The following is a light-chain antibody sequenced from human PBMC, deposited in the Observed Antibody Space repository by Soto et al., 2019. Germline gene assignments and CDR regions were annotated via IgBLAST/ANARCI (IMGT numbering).Light chain of an antibody. CDR1: SSDVGGYNY. CDR3: TSYAGGNNV. J-gene: IGLJ1*01. Sequence: QSALTQPPSASGSPGQSVTISCTGTSSDVGGYNYVSWYQQYTGKVPKLMVYEVNKRPSGVPDRISGSKSGNTASLTVSVLQAEDEADYYCTSYAGGNNVFGTGTKLSVL. CDR2: EVN. V-gene: IGLV2-8*01.